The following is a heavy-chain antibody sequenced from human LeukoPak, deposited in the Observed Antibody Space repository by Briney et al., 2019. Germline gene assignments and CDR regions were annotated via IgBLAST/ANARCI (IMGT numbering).Heavy chain of an antibody. D-gene: IGHD3-10*01. V-gene: IGHV3-74*03. CDR3: ARDKKSGESSEIDY. Sequence: GGSLRLPCAASGFTFSNYWVHWVRQAPGKGLVWVSRINRDGSTTKYADSVKGRFTVSRDNAKNTLNLQMNSLRAEDTAVYYCARDKKSGESSEIDYWGQGTLVTVSS. J-gene: IGHJ4*02. CDR2: INRDGSTT. CDR1: GFTFSNYW.